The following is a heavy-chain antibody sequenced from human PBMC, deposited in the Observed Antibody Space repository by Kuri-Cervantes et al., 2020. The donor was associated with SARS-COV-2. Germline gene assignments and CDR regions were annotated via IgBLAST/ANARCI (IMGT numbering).Heavy chain of an antibody. CDR3: ARSAPLELLGGEDYFDY. CDR1: GFTFSSYW. V-gene: IGHV3-7*01. D-gene: IGHD3-10*01. J-gene: IGHJ4*02. Sequence: GGSLRLSCAASGFTFSSYWMSWVRQAPGKGLEWVANIKQDGSEKYYVDSVKGRFTISRDNAKNSLYLQMNSLRAEDTAVYYCARSAPLELLGGEDYFDYWGQGTLVTVSS. CDR2: IKQDGSEK.